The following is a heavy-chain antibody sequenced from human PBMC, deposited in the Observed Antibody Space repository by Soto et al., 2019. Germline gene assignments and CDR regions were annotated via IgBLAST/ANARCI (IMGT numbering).Heavy chain of an antibody. CDR2: IGTAGDT. V-gene: IGHV3-13*01. J-gene: IGHJ6*02. D-gene: IGHD3-3*01. CDR1: GFTFSSYD. CDR3: ARDRITIFGGDYYYGMDV. Sequence: ESGGGLVQPGGSLRLSCAASGFTFSSYDMHWVRQATGKGLEWVSAIGTAGDTYYPGSVKGRFTISRENAKNSLYLQMNSLRAEDTAVYYCARDRITIFGGDYYYGMDVWGQGTTVTVSS.